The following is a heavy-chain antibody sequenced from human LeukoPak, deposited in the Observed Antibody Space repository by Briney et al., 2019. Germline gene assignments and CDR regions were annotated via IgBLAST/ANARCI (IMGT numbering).Heavy chain of an antibody. D-gene: IGHD6-25*01. CDR1: GFTVSSNY. J-gene: IGHJ4*02. CDR3: AKSNGYSSANRYYFDY. V-gene: IGHV3-66*01. Sequence: PGGSLRLSCAASGFTVSSNYMSWVRQAPGKGLEWVSVIYSGGSTYYADSVKGRFTISRDNSKNTLYLQMNSLRAEDTAVYYCAKSNGYSSANRYYFDYWGQGTLVTVSS. CDR2: IYSGGST.